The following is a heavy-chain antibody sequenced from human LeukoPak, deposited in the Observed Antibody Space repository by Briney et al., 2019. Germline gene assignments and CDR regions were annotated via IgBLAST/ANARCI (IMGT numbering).Heavy chain of an antibody. V-gene: IGHV4-34*01. CDR2: INHSGGT. J-gene: IGHJ3*02. D-gene: IGHD5-18*01. CDR3: ARGRPKAMVTRAFDI. Sequence: PSETLSLTCAVYGGSFSGYHWSWIRQPPGKGLEWIGEINHSGGTNYNPSLKSRVTISVDTSKNQFSLKLSSVTAADTAVYYCARGRPKAMVTRAFDIWGQGTMVTVSS. CDR1: GGSFSGYH.